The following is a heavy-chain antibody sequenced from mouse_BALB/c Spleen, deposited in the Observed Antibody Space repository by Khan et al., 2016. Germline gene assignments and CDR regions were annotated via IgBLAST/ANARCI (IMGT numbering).Heavy chain of an antibody. D-gene: IGHD2-14*01. CDR1: GFTFSNFG. CDR2: ISGGSSTI. V-gene: IGHV5-17*02. CDR3: ARAGNYRYDGAMDY. J-gene: IGHJ4*01. Sequence: EVELVESGGGLVQPGGSRKLSCAASGFTFSNFGMHWVRQAPEKGLEWVSYISGGSSTIYYADRVKGRFPISRDNPKHTLFLQMTSLRSEDTAMYYCARAGNYRYDGAMDYWGQGTSVTVSS.